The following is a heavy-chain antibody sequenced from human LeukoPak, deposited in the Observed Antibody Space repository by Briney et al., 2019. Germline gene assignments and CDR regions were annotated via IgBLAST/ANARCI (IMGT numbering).Heavy chain of an antibody. J-gene: IGHJ6*02. Sequence: ASVKVSCKASGYTFTTFGISWVRQAPGQGLEWMGWISPYNGNTNYAQNLQGRLTMTTDTSTTTAYMELRSLRSDDTAVYYCARDLGIMVRGKIQKRTPDYYYYGMDVWGQGTTVTVSS. CDR3: ARDLGIMVRGKIQKRTPDYYYYGMDV. D-gene: IGHD3-10*01. CDR1: GYTFTTFG. V-gene: IGHV1-18*01. CDR2: ISPYNGNT.